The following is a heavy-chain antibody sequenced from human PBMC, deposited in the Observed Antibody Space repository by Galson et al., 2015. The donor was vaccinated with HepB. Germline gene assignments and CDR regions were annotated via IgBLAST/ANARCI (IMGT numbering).Heavy chain of an antibody. D-gene: IGHD6-6*01. CDR2: ISGSGGST. CDR3: AKVREGSSFPRCDY. CDR1: GFTFSSYG. V-gene: IGHV3-23*01. Sequence: SLRLSCAASGFTFSSYGMSWVRQAPGKGLEWVSGISGSGGSTYYADSVKGRFTISRDNSKNTLYLEMNSLRAEDTAIYYCAKVREGSSFPRCDYWGQGALVTVSS. J-gene: IGHJ4*02.